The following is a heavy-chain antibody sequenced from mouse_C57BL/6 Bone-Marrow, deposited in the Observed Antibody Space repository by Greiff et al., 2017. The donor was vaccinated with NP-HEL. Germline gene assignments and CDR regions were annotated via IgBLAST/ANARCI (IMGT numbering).Heavy chain of an antibody. D-gene: IGHD2-3*01. CDR2: INPNNGGT. J-gene: IGHJ4*01. Sequence: EVQLQQSGPELVKPGASVKISCKASGYTFTDYYMNWVKQSHGKSLEWIGDINPNNGGTSYNQKFKGKATLTVDKSSSTAYMELRSLTSEDSAVYYCARGHDVYYAMDYWGQGTSVTVSS. CDR1: GYTFTDYY. CDR3: ARGHDVYYAMDY. V-gene: IGHV1-26*01.